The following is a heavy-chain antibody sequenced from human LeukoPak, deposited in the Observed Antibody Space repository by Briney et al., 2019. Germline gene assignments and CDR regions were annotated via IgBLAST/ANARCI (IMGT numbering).Heavy chain of an antibody. CDR1: GFTVGSNY. CDR3: AREGSGGNPELVY. V-gene: IGHV3-66*01. D-gene: IGHD4-23*01. J-gene: IGHJ4*02. CDR2: IYSGGST. Sequence: GGSLRLSCAASGFTVGSNYMSRVRQAPGKGLEWVSVIYSGGSTYYADSVKGRFTISRDNSKNTLYLQMNSLRAEDTAVYYCAREGSGGNPELVYWGQGTLVTVSS.